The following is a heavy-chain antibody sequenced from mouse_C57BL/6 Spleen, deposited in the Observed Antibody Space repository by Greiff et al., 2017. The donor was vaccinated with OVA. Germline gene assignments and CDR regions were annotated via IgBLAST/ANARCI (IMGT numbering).Heavy chain of an antibody. D-gene: IGHD1-1*01. CDR2: IDPSDSYT. V-gene: IGHV1-69*01. CDR1: GYTFTSYW. Sequence: QVQLQQPGAELVMPGASVKLSCKASGYTFTSYWMHWVKQRPGQGLEWIGEIDPSDSYTNYNQKFKGKSTLTVDKSSSTAYMQLSSLTSEDSAVYYCARGYYGSSQGYFDYWGQGTTLTVSS. J-gene: IGHJ2*01. CDR3: ARGYYGSSQGYFDY.